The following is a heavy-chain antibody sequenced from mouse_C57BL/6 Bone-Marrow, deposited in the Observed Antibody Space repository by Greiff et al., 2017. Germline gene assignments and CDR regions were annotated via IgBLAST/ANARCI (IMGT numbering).Heavy chain of an antibody. Sequence: EVKVVESGTVLARPGASVKMSCKTSGYTFTSYWMHWVKQRPGQGLEWIGAIYPGNSDTSYNQKFKGKAKLTAVTSASTAYMELSSLTNEDSAVYYCTRSWNDGYYWYFDVWGTGTTVTVSS. CDR1: GYTFTSYW. CDR3: TRSWNDGYYWYFDV. D-gene: IGHD2-3*01. V-gene: IGHV1-5*01. CDR2: IYPGNSDT. J-gene: IGHJ1*03.